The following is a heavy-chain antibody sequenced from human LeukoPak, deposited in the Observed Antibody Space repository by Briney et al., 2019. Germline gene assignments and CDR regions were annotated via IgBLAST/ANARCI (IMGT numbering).Heavy chain of an antibody. D-gene: IGHD2-8*01. Sequence: PGGSLRLSCAASGFTFRSHAMSWVRQAPGKGLEWVSAIGKSGGSTYYADSMKGRFTISRDNSKNTLYLQMNSLRAEDTAVYYCAKMLAAHDAFDIWGQGTMVTVSS. CDR2: IGKSGGST. CDR1: GFTFRSHA. CDR3: AKMLAAHDAFDI. V-gene: IGHV3-23*01. J-gene: IGHJ3*02.